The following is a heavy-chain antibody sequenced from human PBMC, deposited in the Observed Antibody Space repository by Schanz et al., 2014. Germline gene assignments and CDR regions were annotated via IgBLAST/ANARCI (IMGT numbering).Heavy chain of an antibody. CDR3: ARDPQYYYGSGRGY. CDR2: INPNSGDT. V-gene: IGHV1-2*02. J-gene: IGHJ4*02. D-gene: IGHD3-10*01. CDR1: GYTFAVYY. Sequence: QVQLVQSGAEVKKPGASVKVSCKASGYTFAVYYIHWVRQAPGQGLEFMGWINPNSGDTEYGQQFEGRVTLTRDTSISTAYMELISLTSEDTAVYYCARDPQYYYGSGRGYWGQGTLVTVST.